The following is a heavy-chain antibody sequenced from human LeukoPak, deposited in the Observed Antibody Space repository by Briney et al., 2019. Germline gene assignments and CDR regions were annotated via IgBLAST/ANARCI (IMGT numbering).Heavy chain of an antibody. CDR2: IYTSGST. CDR3: ARGVGWAVPSQYYGMDV. J-gene: IGHJ6*02. D-gene: IGHD2-2*01. V-gene: IGHV4-4*07. Sequence: SETLSLTCTVSGGSISSYYWSWIRQPAGKGLEWIGRIYTSGSTNYNPSLKSRVTMSVDTSKNQFSLKLSSVTAADTAVYYCARGVGWAVPSQYYGMDVWGQGTTVTVSS. CDR1: GGSISSYY.